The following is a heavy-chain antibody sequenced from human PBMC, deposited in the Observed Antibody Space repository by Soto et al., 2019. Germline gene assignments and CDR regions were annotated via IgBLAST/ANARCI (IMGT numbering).Heavy chain of an antibody. J-gene: IGHJ6*02. Sequence: RRLSCAASGFTFSSYAMSWVRQAPGKGLEWVSAISGSGGSTYYADSVRGRFTISRDNSKDTLYLQMNSLRAEDTAVYYCAKDLTYYYDSSGSVWGQGTTVTVSS. CDR3: AKDLTYYYDSSGSV. CDR2: ISGSGGST. CDR1: GFTFSSYA. V-gene: IGHV3-23*01. D-gene: IGHD3-22*01.